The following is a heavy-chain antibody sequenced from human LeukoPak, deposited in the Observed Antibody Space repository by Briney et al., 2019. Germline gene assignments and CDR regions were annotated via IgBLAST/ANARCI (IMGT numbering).Heavy chain of an antibody. Sequence: SETLSLTCTVSGGSISSSSFYWGWLRQPPGTVLEWIGSIYSSGSTYYNPSLKSRATMSVDTSTIQISLKLSSVTAADAALYYWARDYFDSIGLDYWGQGNLVTVSS. CDR2: IYSSGST. CDR1: GGSISSSSFY. V-gene: IGHV4-39*01. J-gene: IGHJ4*02. CDR3: ARDYFDSIGLDY. D-gene: IGHD3-22*01.